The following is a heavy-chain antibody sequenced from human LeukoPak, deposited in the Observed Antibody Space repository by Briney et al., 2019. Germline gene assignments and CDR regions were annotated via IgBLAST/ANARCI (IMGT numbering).Heavy chain of an antibody. D-gene: IGHD5-18*01. CDR2: IYYSGST. J-gene: IGHJ4*02. Sequence: PSETLSLTCSVSGGSISSSSYFWGWIRQPPGKGLEWIGSIYYSGSTYSNPSLKSRVTISVDTSKSQFSLKLSSVTAADTAVYYCARDGYTYGSFDYWGQGTLVTVPS. CDR3: ARDGYTYGSFDY. V-gene: IGHV4-39*01. CDR1: GGSISSSSYF.